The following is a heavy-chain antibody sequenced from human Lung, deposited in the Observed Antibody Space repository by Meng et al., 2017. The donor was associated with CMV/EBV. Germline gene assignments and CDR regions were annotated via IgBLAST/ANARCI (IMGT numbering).Heavy chain of an antibody. CDR3: VRDGDKWNFDY. CDR2: IKFDGTYA. CDR1: GFTYKRYW. V-gene: IGHV3-74*01. D-gene: IGHD1-26*01. Sequence: CAASGFTYKRYWMHWVRQAPGKGLIWVARIKFDGTYANYADSVRGRFTISRDNAGDRLFLQMNSLRAEDTALYFCVRDGDKWNFDYWGKGTLVTVSS. J-gene: IGHJ4*02.